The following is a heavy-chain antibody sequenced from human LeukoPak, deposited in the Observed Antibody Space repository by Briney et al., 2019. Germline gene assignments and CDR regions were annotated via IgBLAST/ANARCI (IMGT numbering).Heavy chain of an antibody. CDR2: IIPILGIA. D-gene: IGHD2-2*01. CDR1: GGTFSSYA. CDR3: PRDGDCSSYAKPQRTPGDP. J-gene: IGHJ5*02. Sequence: SVKVSCKASGGTFSSYAISWVRQAPGQGLEWMGRIIPILGIANYAQKFQGRVTITADKSTSTAYMELSSLRSEDTAVYYYPRDGDCSSYAKPQRTPGDPWGQGTLLTVSS. V-gene: IGHV1-69*04.